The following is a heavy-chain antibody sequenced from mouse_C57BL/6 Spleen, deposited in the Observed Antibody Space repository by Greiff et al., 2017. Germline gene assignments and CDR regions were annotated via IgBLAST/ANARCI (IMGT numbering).Heavy chain of an antibody. CDR3: TTSGYGAFDD. V-gene: IGHV14-1*01. Sequence: VQLKESGAELVRPGASVKLSCTASGFNIKDYYMHWVKQRPEQGLEWIGRIDPEDGDTEYAPKFQGKDTMTADTSSNTAYLQLSSLTSEDTAVYYCTTSGYGAFDDWGQGTTLTVSS. CDR2: IDPEDGDT. D-gene: IGHD2-2*01. CDR1: GFNIKDYY. J-gene: IGHJ2*01.